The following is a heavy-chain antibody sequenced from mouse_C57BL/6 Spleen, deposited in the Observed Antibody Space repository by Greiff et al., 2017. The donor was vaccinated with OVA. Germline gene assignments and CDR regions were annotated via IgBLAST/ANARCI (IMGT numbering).Heavy chain of an antibody. Sequence: VKLMESGPELVKPGASVKISCKASGYAFSSSWMNWVKQRPGKGLEWIGRIYPGDGDTNYNGKFKGKATLTADKSSSTAYMQLSSLTSEDSAVYFCARSRVYYGNYVNWYFDVWGTGTTVTVSS. CDR3: ARSRVYYGNYVNWYFDV. V-gene: IGHV1-82*01. CDR1: GYAFSSSW. CDR2: IYPGDGDT. J-gene: IGHJ1*03. D-gene: IGHD2-1*01.